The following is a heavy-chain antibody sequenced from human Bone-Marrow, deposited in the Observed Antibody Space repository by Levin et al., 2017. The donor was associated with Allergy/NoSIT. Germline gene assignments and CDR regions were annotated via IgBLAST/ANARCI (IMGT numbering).Heavy chain of an antibody. Sequence: GGSLRLSCSASGFTFSSYWMHWVRQAPGKGLVWVSRINSDGSSTSYADSVKGRFTISRDNTKNTLNLQMNSLRAEDTAVYYCARCSSTSCYVGWGQGTLVTVSS. CDR1: GFTFSSYW. D-gene: IGHD2-2*01. CDR3: ARCSSTSCYVG. V-gene: IGHV3-74*01. J-gene: IGHJ4*02. CDR2: INSDGSST.